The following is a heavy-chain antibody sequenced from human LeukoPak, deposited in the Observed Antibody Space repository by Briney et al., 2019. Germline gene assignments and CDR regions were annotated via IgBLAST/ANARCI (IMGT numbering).Heavy chain of an antibody. V-gene: IGHV3-30*04. CDR2: ISFDGKNK. Sequence: GGSLRLSCAASGFTFSSYAMHWVRQAPGKGLEWVAVISFDGKNKNYADSVKGRFTISRDNSKNTLYLQMNSLRAEDTAVYYCARAGDSSGWYGRDYWGQGTLVTVSS. D-gene: IGHD6-19*01. CDR3: ARAGDSSGWYGRDY. CDR1: GFTFSSYA. J-gene: IGHJ4*02.